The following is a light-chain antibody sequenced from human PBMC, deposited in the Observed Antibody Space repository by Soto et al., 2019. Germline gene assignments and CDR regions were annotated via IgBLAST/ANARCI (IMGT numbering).Light chain of an antibody. Sequence: QSVLTHDPSASGSPGQSVAISCSGSTSDVGSNNRVSWYQQSPGTAPKLMIYDVTNRPSGVPDRFSGSKSGNTASLTISGLQAEDEADYYCSSFTASSTYVFGTGTKVTVL. CDR2: DVT. J-gene: IGLJ1*01. CDR1: TSDVGSNNR. CDR3: SSFTASSTYV. V-gene: IGLV2-18*02.